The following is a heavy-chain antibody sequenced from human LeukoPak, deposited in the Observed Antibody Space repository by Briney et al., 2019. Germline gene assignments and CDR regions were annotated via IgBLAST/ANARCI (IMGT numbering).Heavy chain of an antibody. CDR3: ARERIRIFEVVKGPTDH. CDR1: GYTFADYY. CDR2: INPKSGGT. V-gene: IGHV1-2*02. Sequence: ASVKVSCKASGYTFADYYMHWVRQAPGQGLEWMGWINPKSGGTHYAQKFQGRVTMTRDTSITTAYMELRRLKSDDTAVYYRARERIRIFEVVKGPTDHWGQGTLVTVSS. J-gene: IGHJ4*02. D-gene: IGHD3-3*01.